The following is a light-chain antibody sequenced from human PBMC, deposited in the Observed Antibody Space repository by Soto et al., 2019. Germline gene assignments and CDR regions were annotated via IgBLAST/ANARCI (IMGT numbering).Light chain of an antibody. J-gene: IGKJ1*01. V-gene: IGKV1-5*03. CDR2: KAS. Sequence: DIQMTQSPSTLSASVGDRVTITCRASQSVSNWLAWYQQKPGRARSLLIYKASSLESGVPSRFSGSGSGTEFTLTIRSLQPDDFATYYCQQYNNYPRTFGQGTKVEVK. CDR3: QQYNNYPRT. CDR1: QSVSNW.